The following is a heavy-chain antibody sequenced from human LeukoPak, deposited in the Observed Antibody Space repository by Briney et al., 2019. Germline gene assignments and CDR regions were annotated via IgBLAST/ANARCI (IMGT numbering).Heavy chain of an antibody. V-gene: IGHV4-34*04. D-gene: IGHD3-10*01. J-gene: IGHJ4*02. CDR3: ARDLSGSLYFDY. Sequence: SETLSLTCAVYGGSPSGYYWSWARQPPGKGLEWIGEINHSGRTNNNPSPKSRDTISVDTSKNQFSLKLSSVTAADTAVYFCARDLSGSLYFDYWGQGVLVTVSS. CDR1: GGSPSGYY. CDR2: INHSGRT.